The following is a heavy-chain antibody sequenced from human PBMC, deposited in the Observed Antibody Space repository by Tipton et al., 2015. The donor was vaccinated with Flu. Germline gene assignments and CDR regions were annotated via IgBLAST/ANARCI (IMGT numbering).Heavy chain of an antibody. D-gene: IGHD4-23*01. CDR2: IYYSGST. CDR3: ARVHGGRVAY. V-gene: IGHV4-59*01. J-gene: IGHJ4*02. CDR1: GGSISSYY. Sequence: TLSLTCTVSGGSISSYYWSWIRQPPGKGLEWIGYIYYSGSTNYNPSLKSRVTISVDTSKNQFSLKLSSVTAADTAVYYCARVHGGRVAYWGQGTLVTVSS.